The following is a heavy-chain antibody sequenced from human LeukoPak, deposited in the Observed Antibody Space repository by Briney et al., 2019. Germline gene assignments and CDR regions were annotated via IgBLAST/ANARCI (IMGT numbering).Heavy chain of an antibody. CDR3: AKDLDEVVPAAPTYYYYGMDV. CDR2: ISYDGSNK. D-gene: IGHD2-2*01. V-gene: IGHV3-30*18. Sequence: PGRSLRLSCAASGFTFSSYGMHWVRQAPGKGLEWVAVISYDGSNKYYADSVKGRFTISRDNSKNTLYLQMNSLRAEDMAVYYCAKDLDEVVPAAPTYYYYGMDVWGKGTTVTVSS. CDR1: GFTFSSYG. J-gene: IGHJ6*04.